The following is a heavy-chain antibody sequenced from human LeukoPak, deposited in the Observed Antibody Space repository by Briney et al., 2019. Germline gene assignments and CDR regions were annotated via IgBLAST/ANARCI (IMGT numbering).Heavy chain of an antibody. V-gene: IGHV3-30*04. CDR3: ARESYYDSSQPFDY. Sequence: GRSLRLSCAASGFTFSSYAMHWVRQAPGKGLEWVAVISYDGSNKYYADSVKGRFTISRDNSKNTLYLQMNSLRAEDTAVYYCARESYYDSSQPFDYWGQGTLVTVSS. CDR2: ISYDGSNK. J-gene: IGHJ4*02. CDR1: GFTFSSYA. D-gene: IGHD3-22*01.